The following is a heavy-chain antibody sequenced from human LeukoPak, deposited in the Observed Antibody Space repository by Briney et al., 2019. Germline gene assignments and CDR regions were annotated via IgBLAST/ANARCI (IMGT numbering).Heavy chain of an antibody. Sequence: GGSLRLSCAASGFTFSSYSMNWVRQAPGKGLEWVSSISSSSSYIYYADSVKGRFTISRDNAKNSLYLQMNSLRAKDTAVYYCARDSLQVATIADYWGQGTLVTVSS. V-gene: IGHV3-21*01. CDR1: GFTFSSYS. CDR2: ISSSSSYI. D-gene: IGHD5-12*01. CDR3: ARDSLQVATIADY. J-gene: IGHJ4*02.